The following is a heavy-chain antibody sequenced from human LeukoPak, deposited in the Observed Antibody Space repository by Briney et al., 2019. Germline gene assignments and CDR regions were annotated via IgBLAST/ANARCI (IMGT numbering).Heavy chain of an antibody. CDR2: IYTSGST. Sequence: SETLSLTCTVSGGSISSYYWSWIRQPAGKGLEWIGRIYTSGSTNYNPSLKSRVTMSVDTSENQFSLKLSSVTAADTAVYYCARAAYCSSTSCYLTWFDPWGQGTLVTVSS. D-gene: IGHD2-2*01. V-gene: IGHV4-4*07. CDR3: ARAAYCSSTSCYLTWFDP. CDR1: GGSISSYY. J-gene: IGHJ5*02.